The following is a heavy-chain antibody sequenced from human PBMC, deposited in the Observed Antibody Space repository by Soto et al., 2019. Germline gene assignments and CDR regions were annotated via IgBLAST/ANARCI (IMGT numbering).Heavy chain of an antibody. Sequence: VWDDSIDNYYCIWTRQPPAKRLEWIGYIYYTGSTTYNPSIESRVTMSVXXXXXXFXLXLXXXXAADTPVYYCAKYRRTEAEGFTLDYWGRGTLVT. CDR3: AKYRRTEAEGFTLDY. V-gene: IGHV4-59*01. CDR2: IYYTGST. D-gene: IGHD6-13*01. CDR1: DDSIDNYY. J-gene: IGHJ4*02.